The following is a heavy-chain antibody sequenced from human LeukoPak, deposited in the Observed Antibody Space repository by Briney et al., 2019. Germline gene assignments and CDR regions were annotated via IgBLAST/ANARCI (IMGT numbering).Heavy chain of an antibody. D-gene: IGHD2-15*01. CDR3: ARDGGFCSGGFCYRLFDP. CDR1: GFTFSSHN. J-gene: IGHJ5*02. Sequence: GGSLRLSCAASGFTFSSHNMVWVRQPPGKGLEWMSYISDSSITMYYADSVKGRFTISRDNAKNSLYLQMNSLRAEDTAVYYCARDGGFCSGGFCYRLFDPWGQGTLVTVSS. V-gene: IGHV3-48*04. CDR2: ISDSSITM.